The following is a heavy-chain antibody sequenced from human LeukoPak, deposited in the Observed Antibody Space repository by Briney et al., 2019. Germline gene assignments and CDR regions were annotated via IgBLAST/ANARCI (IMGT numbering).Heavy chain of an antibody. CDR2: INPNSGGT. CDR1: GYTFTGYY. Sequence: GASVKVSCKASGYTFTGYYMHWVRQAPGQGLEWVGWINPNSGGTNYAQKFQGRVTMTRDTSISTAYMELSRLRSYDTAVYYCAALYYYDSSGPGDYWGQGTLVTVSS. J-gene: IGHJ4*02. CDR3: AALYYYDSSGPGDY. D-gene: IGHD3-22*01. V-gene: IGHV1-2*02.